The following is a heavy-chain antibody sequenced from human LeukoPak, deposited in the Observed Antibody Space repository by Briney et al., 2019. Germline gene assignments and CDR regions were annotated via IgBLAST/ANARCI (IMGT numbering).Heavy chain of an antibody. CDR2: INHSGST. D-gene: IGHD1-1*01. J-gene: IGHJ6*02. CDR3: ARGRLERLSYYYYYGMDV. CDR1: GGSFSGYY. V-gene: IGHV4-34*01. Sequence: KPSETLSLTCAVYGGSFSGYYWSWIRQPPGKGLEWIGEINHSGSTNYNPSLKSRVTISVDTSKNQFSLKLSSVTAADTAVYYCARGRLERLSYYYYYGMDVWGQGTTVTVSS.